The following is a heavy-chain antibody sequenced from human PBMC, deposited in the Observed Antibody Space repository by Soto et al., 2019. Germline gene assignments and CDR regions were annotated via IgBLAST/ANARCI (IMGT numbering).Heavy chain of an antibody. CDR3: ARVLRQQLVTGYYYGLAV. J-gene: IGHJ6*02. D-gene: IGHD6-13*01. V-gene: IGHV1-69*12. CDR2: IIPMFGTA. Sequence: QVPLVQSGAEVKEPGSSVTVSCKASGGTFSNYAISWVRQAPGQGLEWMGGIIPMFGTASYAQKFQGRVTITADESTSTAYMELSSLRSEDTAVYYCARVLRQQLVTGYYYGLAVWGQGTTVTVSS. CDR1: GGTFSNYA.